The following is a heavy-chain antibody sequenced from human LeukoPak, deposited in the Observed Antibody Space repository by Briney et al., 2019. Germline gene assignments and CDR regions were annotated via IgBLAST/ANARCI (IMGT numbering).Heavy chain of an antibody. J-gene: IGHJ5*02. D-gene: IGHD1-1*01. V-gene: IGHV1-2*02. CDR1: GYTFTDYY. CDR3: ARDSSGAGGWFDP. Sequence: ASVKVSCKASGYTFTDYYMHWVRQAPGQGPEWRGWINPNNGDTFYAQNFQGRVTMTRDRSITTAYMELSSLRSDDTAVYYCARDSSGAGGWFDPWGQGTQVTVSS. CDR2: INPNNGDT.